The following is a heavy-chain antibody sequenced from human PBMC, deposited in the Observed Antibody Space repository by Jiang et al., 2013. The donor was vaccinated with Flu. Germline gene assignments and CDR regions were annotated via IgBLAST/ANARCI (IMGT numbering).Heavy chain of an antibody. CDR3: ARETSSSFLRYFDY. Sequence: AASGFTFSSYEMNWVRQAPGKGLEWVSYISSSGSTIYYADSVKGRFTISRDNAKNSLYLQMNSLRAEDTAVYYCARETSSSFLRYFDYWGQGTLVTVSS. D-gene: IGHD6-13*01. V-gene: IGHV3-48*03. CDR1: GFTFSSYE. J-gene: IGHJ4*02. CDR2: ISSSGSTI.